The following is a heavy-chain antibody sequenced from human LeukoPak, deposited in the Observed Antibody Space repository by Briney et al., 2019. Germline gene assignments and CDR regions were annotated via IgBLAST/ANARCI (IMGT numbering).Heavy chain of an antibody. CDR2: FNSDGRSA. CDR3: AKEDYDILTGYDAFDI. V-gene: IGHV3-74*01. CDR1: GFTFSTYW. Sequence: GGSLRLSCAASGFTFSTYWMHWVRQAPGKGLVWVSRFNSDGRSAYYADSVKGRFTTSRDNAKNTLYLQMNSLRAEDTAVYYCAKEDYDILTGYDAFDIWGQGTMVTVSS. D-gene: IGHD3-9*01. J-gene: IGHJ3*02.